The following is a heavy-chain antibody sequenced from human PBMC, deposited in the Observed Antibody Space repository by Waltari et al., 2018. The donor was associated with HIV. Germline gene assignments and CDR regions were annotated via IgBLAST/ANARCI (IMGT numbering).Heavy chain of an antibody. J-gene: IGHJ6*02. CDR3: ARARGLQYFPQNYDMDV. V-gene: IGHV1-2*04. CDR1: GYTFTGHY. D-gene: IGHD4-4*01. Sequence: QVQLVQPGAEVKKPGASVKVSCKASGYTFTGHYLHWVRQAPGQGLEWMGWISPNNGGTNYAQKFQGWVTMTRDTSISTAYMELSRLRSDDTAVYYCARARGLQYFPQNYDMDVWGQGTTVTVSS. CDR2: ISPNNGGT.